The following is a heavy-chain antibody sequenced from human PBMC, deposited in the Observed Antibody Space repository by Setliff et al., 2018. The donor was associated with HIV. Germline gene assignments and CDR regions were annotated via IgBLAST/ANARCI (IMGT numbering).Heavy chain of an antibody. J-gene: IGHJ6*03. V-gene: IGHV1-2*02. CDR1: GYTFTDYY. CDR3: ARDGGGPGDYYYYYMDV. CDR2: INPKSGGT. D-gene: IGHD3-16*01. Sequence: GASVKVSCKASGYTFTDYYMHWVRQAPGQGLEWMGWINPKSGGTNSALKFQGRVTVTRDTSISTAYMELSRLRSDDTAVYYCARDGGGPGDYYYYYMDVWAKRDHGHRLL.